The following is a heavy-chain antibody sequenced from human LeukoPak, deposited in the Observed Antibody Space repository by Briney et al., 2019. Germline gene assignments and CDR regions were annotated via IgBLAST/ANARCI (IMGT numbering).Heavy chain of an antibody. CDR3: ARDRSRGSSWYPDSYYYYGMDV. V-gene: IGHV4-59*01. J-gene: IGHJ6*04. D-gene: IGHD6-13*01. Sequence: PSETLSLTCTVSGGSLSSYYWSWIRQPPGKGREWIGYIYYSGSTNYNPSLKSQVTISVDTSKNQFSLKLSSVTAADTAVYYCARDRSRGSSWYPDSYYYYGMDVWGKGTTVTVSS. CDR2: IYYSGST. CDR1: GGSLSSYY.